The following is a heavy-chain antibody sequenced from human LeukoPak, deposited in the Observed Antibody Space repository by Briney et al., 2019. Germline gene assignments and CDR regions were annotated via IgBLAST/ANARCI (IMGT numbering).Heavy chain of an antibody. CDR2: ISSSSSYI. J-gene: IGHJ4*02. CDR1: GFTFSSYS. V-gene: IGHV3-21*01. Sequence: PGGSLRLSCAASGFTFSSYSMNWVRQAPGKGLEWVSSISSSSSYIYYAGSVKGRFTISRDNAKNSLYLQMNSLRAEDTAVYYCARGADFDYWGQGTLVTVSS. CDR3: ARGADFDY.